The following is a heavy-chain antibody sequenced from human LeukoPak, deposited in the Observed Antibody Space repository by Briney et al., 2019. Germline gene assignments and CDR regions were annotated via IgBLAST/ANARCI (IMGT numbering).Heavy chain of an antibody. CDR1: GFTFSSYA. J-gene: IGHJ3*02. D-gene: IGHD6-13*01. V-gene: IGHV3-23*01. Sequence: GGSLRLSCAASGFTFSSYAMSWVRQAPGKGLEWVSAISGSGGSTYYADSVKGRFTISRDNAKNSLYLQMNSLRAEDTAVYYCARDGPYSSSSNPVDDAFDIWGQGTMVTVSS. CDR3: ARDGPYSSSSNPVDDAFDI. CDR2: ISGSGGST.